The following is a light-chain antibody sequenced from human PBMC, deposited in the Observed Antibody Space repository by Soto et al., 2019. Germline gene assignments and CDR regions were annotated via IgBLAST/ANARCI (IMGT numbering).Light chain of an antibody. CDR2: GAS. CDR3: QQYTNWPYT. V-gene: IGKV3-15*01. Sequence: IVMTQSPATLSVSPGERASLSCRASQSVGSNLAWYQQTAGQAPMLLIYGASTRATGIPARFSGSGSGTEVTLTISSLQSADFAIYSCQQYTNWPYTFGQGTKLEIK. J-gene: IGKJ2*01. CDR1: QSVGSN.